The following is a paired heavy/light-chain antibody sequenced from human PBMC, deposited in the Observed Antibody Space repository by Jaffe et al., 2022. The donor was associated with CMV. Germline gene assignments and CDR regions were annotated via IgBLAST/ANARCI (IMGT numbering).Light chain of an antibody. CDR3: QQRSNWPLA. CDR2: DAS. V-gene: IGKV3-11*01. J-gene: IGKJ3*01. Sequence: EIVLTQSPATLSLSPGERATLSCRASQSVSSYLAWYQQKPGQAPRLLIYDASNRATGIPARFSGSGSGTDFTLTISSLEPEDFAVYYCQQRSNWPLAFGPGTKVDIK. CDR1: QSVSSY.
Heavy chain of an antibody. CDR3: ARDHIRGYCSSTSCSGYMDV. CDR2: IIPILGIA. Sequence: QVQLVQSGAEVKKPGSSVKVSCKASGGTFSSYAISWVRQAPGQGLEWMGRIIPILGIANYAQKFQGRVTITADKSTSTAYMELSSLRSEDTAVYYCARDHIRGYCSSTSCSGYMDVWGKGTTVTVSS. V-gene: IGHV1-69*09. J-gene: IGHJ6*03. CDR1: GGTFSSYA. D-gene: IGHD2-2*01.